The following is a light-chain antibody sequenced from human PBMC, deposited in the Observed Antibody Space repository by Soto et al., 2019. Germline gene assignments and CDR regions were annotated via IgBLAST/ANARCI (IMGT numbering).Light chain of an antibody. CDR1: QSVSSY. J-gene: IGKJ1*01. V-gene: IGKV3-11*01. Sequence: EIVLTQSPATLSLSPGERATLSCRASQSVSSYLAWYQQKPGQAPNLLIYDASNRATGIPARFSGSGSGTDFTLTISSLEPEDFAVYYCQQRSNWPVTFGQGSKVDI. CDR3: QQRSNWPVT. CDR2: DAS.